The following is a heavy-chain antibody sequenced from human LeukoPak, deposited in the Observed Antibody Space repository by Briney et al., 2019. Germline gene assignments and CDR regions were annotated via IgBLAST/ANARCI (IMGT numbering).Heavy chain of an antibody. CDR1: GFTFSGFA. D-gene: IGHD2-15*01. J-gene: IGHJ4*02. Sequence: GGSLRLSCAASGFTFSGFAMIWVRQAPGKGQQWVSSISAGSSNRYYADSVKGRSTISRDNYKNALYLQMHSLRAEDTAMYYCAKGKAVVGAAGPDYWGQGTLVTVSS. CDR2: ISAGSSNR. CDR3: AKGKAVVGAAGPDY. V-gene: IGHV3-23*01.